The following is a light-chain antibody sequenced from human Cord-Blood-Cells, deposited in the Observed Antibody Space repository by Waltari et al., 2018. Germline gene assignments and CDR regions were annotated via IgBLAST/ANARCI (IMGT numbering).Light chain of an antibody. Sequence: QSVLTQPPSASGTPGQRVTISCSGSSSNIGSNYVYWYQQLPGTAPKLLIHRDNQLPAGVHDLFSGAKSGASASLAISGLRAEDEADYYCAAWDDSRSGHVVFGGGTKLTVL. J-gene: IGLJ2*01. V-gene: IGLV1-47*01. CDR2: RDN. CDR1: SSNIGSNY. CDR3: AAWDDSRSGHVV.